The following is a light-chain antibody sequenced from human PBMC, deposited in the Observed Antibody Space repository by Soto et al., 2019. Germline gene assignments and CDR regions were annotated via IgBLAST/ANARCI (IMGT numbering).Light chain of an antibody. V-gene: IGKV3-20*01. J-gene: IGKJ2*01. CDR3: QQYGSSPAT. Sequence: EIVLTQSPGTPSLSPGERATLSCRASQSVSNNYLAWYQQKPGQAPRLLIYGASNRATGIPDRFSGSGSGTDFTLTISRLEPEDCAVYYCQQYGSSPATFGQGTNLEIK. CDR2: GAS. CDR1: QSVSNNY.